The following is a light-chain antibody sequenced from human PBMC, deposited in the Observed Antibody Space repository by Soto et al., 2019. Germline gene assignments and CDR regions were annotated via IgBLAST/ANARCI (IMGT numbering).Light chain of an antibody. CDR3: GTWDSYMSVGV. Sequence: QSALTQPPSVSGAPGQRVTISCTGSSSNIGADYDVHWYQQLPGAAPKLLIYDSNKRPSGIPDRFSASQSGTSGTLGIMGLQTGDEAIYYCGTWDSYMSVGVFGGGTKLTVL. CDR1: SSNIGADYD. CDR2: DSN. V-gene: IGLV1-51*01. J-gene: IGLJ3*02.